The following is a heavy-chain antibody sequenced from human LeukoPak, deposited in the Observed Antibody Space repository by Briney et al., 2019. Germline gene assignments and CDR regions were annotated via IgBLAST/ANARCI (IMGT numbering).Heavy chain of an antibody. J-gene: IGHJ4*02. CDR2: IYHSGST. CDR1: GGSISSGGYY. V-gene: IGHV4-30-2*01. CDR3: ARFEYLDGYYFDY. D-gene: IGHD2-2*01. Sequence: SETLSLTCTVSGGSISSGGYYWSWIRQPPEKGLEWIGYIYHSGSTYYNPSLKSRVTISVDRSKNQFSLKLSSVTAADTAVYYCARFEYLDGYYFDYWGQGTLVTVSS.